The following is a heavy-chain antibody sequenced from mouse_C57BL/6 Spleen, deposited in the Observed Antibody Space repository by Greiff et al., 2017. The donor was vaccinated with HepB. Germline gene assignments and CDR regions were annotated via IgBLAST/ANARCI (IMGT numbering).Heavy chain of an antibody. J-gene: IGHJ2*01. D-gene: IGHD1-1*01. V-gene: IGHV1-15*01. Sequence: VQLQQSGAELVRPGASVTLSCKASGYTFTDYEMHWVKQTPVHGLEWIGAIDPETGATAYNQKFKGKAILTADKSSSTAYMELRSLTSEDSAVYYCTCYGSKDYWGQGTTLTVSS. CDR2: IDPETGAT. CDR3: TCYGSKDY. CDR1: GYTFTDYE.